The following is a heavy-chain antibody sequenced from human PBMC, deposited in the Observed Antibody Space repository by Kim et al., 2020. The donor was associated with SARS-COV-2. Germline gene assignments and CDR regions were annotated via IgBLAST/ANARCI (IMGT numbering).Heavy chain of an antibody. CDR3: AKCQSGWGNDAFDI. D-gene: IGHD3-10*01. J-gene: IGHJ3*02. V-gene: IGHV3-23*01. CDR2: ISGGGAKT. CDR1: GFTFDSYA. Sequence: GGSLRLSCAASGFTFDSYAMSWVRQAPGKGLEWVSYISGGGAKTYYAGSVKGRFTISRDNSKNTLFLQLNSLRAKDTALYYCAKCQSGWGNDAFDIWGLG.